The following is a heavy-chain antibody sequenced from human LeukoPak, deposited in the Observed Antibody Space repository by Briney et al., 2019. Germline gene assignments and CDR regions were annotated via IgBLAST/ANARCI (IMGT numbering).Heavy chain of an antibody. Sequence: PGGSPRLSCAASGFTSNSYGMHWVRQAPGKGLEWVAVISYDGSNKYYADSVKGRFTISRDNSKNTLYLQMNSLRAEDTAVYYCAKDTGGSVLRYFDWLPNVQHRPDYWGQGTLVTVSS. D-gene: IGHD3-9*01. CDR2: ISYDGSNK. CDR1: GFTSNSYG. V-gene: IGHV3-30*18. CDR3: AKDTGGSVLRYFDWLPNVQHRPDY. J-gene: IGHJ4*02.